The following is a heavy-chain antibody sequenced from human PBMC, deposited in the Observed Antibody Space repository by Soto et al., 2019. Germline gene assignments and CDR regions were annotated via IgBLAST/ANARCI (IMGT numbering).Heavy chain of an antibody. J-gene: IGHJ4*02. Sequence: PSETLSLTCAVSGYSISSGYYWGWIRQPPGKGLEWIGSIYHSGSTYYNPSLKSRVTMSVDTSKNQFSLKLSSVTAADTAVYYRARVYSGSYYEFDYWGQGTLVTVSS. CDR2: IYHSGST. V-gene: IGHV4-38-2*01. CDR1: GYSISSGYY. D-gene: IGHD1-26*01. CDR3: ARVYSGSYYEFDY.